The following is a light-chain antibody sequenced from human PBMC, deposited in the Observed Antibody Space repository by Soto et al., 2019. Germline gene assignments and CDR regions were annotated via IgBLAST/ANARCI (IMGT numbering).Light chain of an antibody. CDR1: QSVSANN. Sequence: ETVLTQSPGTLSLSPGERATLSCRASQSVSANNLAWYQQKAGQAPRLLIYSASSRATGIPPRFSGSGSGTEFTLTISSLQSEDFAVYYCHQYNNWPPWTFGQGTKV. CDR2: SAS. CDR3: HQYNNWPPWT. V-gene: IGKV3-15*01. J-gene: IGKJ1*01.